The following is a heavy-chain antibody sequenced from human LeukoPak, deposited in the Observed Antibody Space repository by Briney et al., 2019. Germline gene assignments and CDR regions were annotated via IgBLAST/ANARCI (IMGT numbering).Heavy chain of an antibody. CDR2: ISYDGNNK. CDR1: GFTFSRHW. D-gene: IGHD3-22*01. V-gene: IGHV3-30-3*01. J-gene: IGHJ4*02. Sequence: GGSLRLSCAASGFTFSRHWMSWVRQAPGKGPEWVAVISYDGNNKYYADSVKGRFTISRDNSKNTLYVQMNSLRAEDTAVYYCARGPTSYYDTTGYSSYFDYWGQGTLVTVSS. CDR3: ARGPTSYYDTTGYSSYFDY.